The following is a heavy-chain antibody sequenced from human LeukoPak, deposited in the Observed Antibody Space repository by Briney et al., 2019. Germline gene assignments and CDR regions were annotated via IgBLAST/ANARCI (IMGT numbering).Heavy chain of an antibody. Sequence: PGGSLRPSCAASGFTVSSSYMSWVRQAPGKGLEWVSVIYSGGSGSTYYADSVKGRFTISRDNSKNTLNLQMNSLRAEDTAVYYCAHRKATSWAHDYWGQGTLVTVSS. V-gene: IGHV3-53*01. D-gene: IGHD2-2*01. J-gene: IGHJ4*02. CDR1: GFTVSSSY. CDR2: IYSGGSGST. CDR3: AHRKATSWAHDY.